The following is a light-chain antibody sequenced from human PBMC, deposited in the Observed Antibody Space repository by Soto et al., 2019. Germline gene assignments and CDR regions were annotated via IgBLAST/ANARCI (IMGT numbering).Light chain of an antibody. J-gene: IGLJ3*02. Sequence: QSVLTQSPSASGTPGQRVTISCSGSSSNIGTNPVNWFQQLPGTAPKLLIYSNNQRPSGVPDRFSGSKSGTSASLAISGLQSEDEADYYCAAWDDSLNGWVFGGRTKLTVL. CDR1: SSNIGTNP. CDR3: AAWDDSLNGWV. CDR2: SNN. V-gene: IGLV1-44*01.